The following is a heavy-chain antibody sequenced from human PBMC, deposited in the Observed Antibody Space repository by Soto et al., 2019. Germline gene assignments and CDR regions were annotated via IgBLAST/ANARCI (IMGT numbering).Heavy chain of an antibody. D-gene: IGHD3-16*01. CDR1: GGSISSYY. CDR3: ASRYVGTLDY. J-gene: IGHJ4*02. CDR2: MYYSGST. Sequence: QVQLQESGPGLVKPSETLSLTCTVSGGSISSYYWSWVRQPPGKGLEWIGYMYYSGSTNYNPSRKRRVTISSDTSKNQFSLKLSSVTAADTAVHYCASRYVGTLDYGAKGTLVTVSS. V-gene: IGHV4-59*08.